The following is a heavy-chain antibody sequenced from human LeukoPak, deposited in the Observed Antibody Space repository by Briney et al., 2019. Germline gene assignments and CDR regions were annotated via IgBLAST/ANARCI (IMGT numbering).Heavy chain of an antibody. CDR3: ARDDTMSDSGFDY. Sequence: PGGSLRLSCAASGFTFSSYSMNWVRQAPGKGLEWVSSISSSSSYIYYADSVKGRFTISRDNAKNSLYLQMNSLRAEDTAVYYCARDDTMSDSGFDYWGQGTLVTVSS. D-gene: IGHD3-10*02. CDR1: GFTFSSYS. V-gene: IGHV3-21*01. J-gene: IGHJ4*02. CDR2: ISSSSSYI.